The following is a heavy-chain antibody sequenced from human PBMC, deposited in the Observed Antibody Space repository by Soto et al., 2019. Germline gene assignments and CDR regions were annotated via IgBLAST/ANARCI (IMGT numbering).Heavy chain of an antibody. CDR2: IYRTGNT. D-gene: IGHD2-2*01. J-gene: IGHJ4*02. V-gene: IGHV4-30-2*01. Sequence: QLQLQESGSRLVKSSQTLSLTCTVSGDSMTSGDYSWSWIRQPPGKGLEWLGYIYRTGNTHYSPSLKSRVSTSQDRSKNQFSLELTSVTAADTAVYYCARGDYQYSIDYRGQGTLVTLSS. CDR1: GDSMTSGDYS. CDR3: ARGDYQYSIDY.